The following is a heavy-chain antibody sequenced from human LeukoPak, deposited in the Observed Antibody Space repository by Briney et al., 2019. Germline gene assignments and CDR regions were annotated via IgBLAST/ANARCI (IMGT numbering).Heavy chain of an antibody. Sequence: GGSLRLSCVASGFTFSNAWMSWVRQAPGKGLEWVGRIKSKTDGGTTDYAAPVKGRFTISRDDSKNTLYLQMNSLKTEDTAVYYCTTAGYGSGMAFDIWGQGTMVTVSS. V-gene: IGHV3-15*01. CDR2: IKSKTDGGTT. CDR3: TTAGYGSGMAFDI. D-gene: IGHD3-10*01. CDR1: GFTFSNAW. J-gene: IGHJ3*02.